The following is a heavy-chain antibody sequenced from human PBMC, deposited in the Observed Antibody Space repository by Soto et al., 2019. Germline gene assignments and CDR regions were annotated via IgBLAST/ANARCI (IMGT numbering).Heavy chain of an antibody. J-gene: IGHJ5*02. CDR2: IIPIFGTA. CDR1: GGTFSSYA. D-gene: IGHD2-2*01. CDR3: ASVVVVTAAINWFDP. Sequence: SVKVSCKASGGTFSSYAISWVRQAPGQGLEWMGGIIPIFGTANYAQKFQGRVTITADKSTSTVYMELSSLRSEDTAVYYCASVVVVTAAINWFDPWGQGTLVTVSS. V-gene: IGHV1-69*06.